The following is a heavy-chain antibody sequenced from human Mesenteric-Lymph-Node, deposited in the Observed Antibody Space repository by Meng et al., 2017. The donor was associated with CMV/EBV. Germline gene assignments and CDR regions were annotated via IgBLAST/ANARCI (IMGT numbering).Heavy chain of an antibody. CDR3: ARDRGYQYGMDV. V-gene: IGHV3-66*02. Sequence: GGPLRLSCAASGFTFSDYYMSWIRQAPGKGLEWVSVIYSGGSTHSADSVKGRFTISRDNSKNTLHLQMNSLSAEDTAVYWCARDRGYQYGMDVWGQGTTVTVSS. D-gene: IGHD5-18*01. CDR1: GFTFSDYY. J-gene: IGHJ6*02. CDR2: IYSGGST.